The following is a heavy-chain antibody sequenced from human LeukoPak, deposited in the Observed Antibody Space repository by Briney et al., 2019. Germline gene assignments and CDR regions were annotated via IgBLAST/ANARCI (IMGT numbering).Heavy chain of an antibody. CDR3: AIGYCSSTSCSYMDV. D-gene: IGHD2-2*01. J-gene: IGHJ6*02. CDR2: IIPILGIA. Sequence: PVKVSCKASGGTFSSYAISWVRQAPGQGLECMGRIIPILGIANYAQKLQGRVTITADKSTSTAYMELSSLRSEDTAVYYCAIGYCSSTSCSYMDVWGQGTTVTVSS. CDR1: GGTFSSYA. V-gene: IGHV1-69*04.